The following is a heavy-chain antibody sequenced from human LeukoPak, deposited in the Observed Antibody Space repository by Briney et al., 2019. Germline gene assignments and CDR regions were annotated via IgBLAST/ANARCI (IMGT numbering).Heavy chain of an antibody. CDR1: GYTFTSYC. V-gene: IGHV1-18*01. CDR2: ISGYNGNT. J-gene: IGHJ3*02. Sequence: ASVKVSCKASGYTFTSYCISGVRQAPGQGPEWMGWISGYNGNTDYVQKLQGRVTMTTDTSTRIVYMELTSLRSDDPAVYYCARGGLYSSSWNDAFDIWGQGTMVTVSS. D-gene: IGHD6-13*01. CDR3: ARGGLYSSSWNDAFDI.